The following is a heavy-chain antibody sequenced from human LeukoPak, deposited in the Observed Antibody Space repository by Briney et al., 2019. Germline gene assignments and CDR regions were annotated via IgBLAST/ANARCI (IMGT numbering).Heavy chain of an antibody. V-gene: IGHV4-39*07. J-gene: IGHJ3*02. CDR1: GGSISSSSYY. D-gene: IGHD3-10*01. Sequence: SETLSLTCTVSGGSISSSSYYWGWIRQSPGKGLEWIGNIYYSGSTYYNPSLKSRVTISVNTSKGQFSLKLSSVTAADTAVYYCARVDGSGSQDAFDIWGQGTMVTVSS. CDR3: ARVDGSGSQDAFDI. CDR2: IYYSGST.